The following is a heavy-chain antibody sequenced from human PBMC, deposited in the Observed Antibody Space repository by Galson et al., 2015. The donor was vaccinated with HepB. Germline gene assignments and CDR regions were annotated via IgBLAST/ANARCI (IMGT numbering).Heavy chain of an antibody. CDR1: GFTFSDYA. Sequence: SLRLSCAASGFTFSDYAFSWIRQAPGKGLEWVAVISYDGSRRNYADSVRGRFTISRDNPRNALFLEVDSLRVDDTAVFYCAKDHGGVVVAETIGGDGFDVWGQGTMVTVSS. CDR3: AKDHGGVVVAETIGGDGFDV. CDR2: ISYDGSRR. J-gene: IGHJ3*01. D-gene: IGHD5-24*01. V-gene: IGHV3-30*04.